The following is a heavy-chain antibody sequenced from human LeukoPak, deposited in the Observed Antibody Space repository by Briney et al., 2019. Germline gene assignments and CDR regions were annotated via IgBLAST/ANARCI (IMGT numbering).Heavy chain of an antibody. CDR2: IWYDGGNK. D-gene: IGHD2-21*02. CDR1: GFTFSSYA. J-gene: IGHJ4*02. V-gene: IGHV3-33*08. Sequence: PGGSLRLSCAASGFTFSSYAMSWVRQAPGKGLEWVALIWYDGGNKYYADSVQGRFTISRDNSKNTLFLQMNSLRAEDTAVYYCARDGSGGAWKYFDYWGQGTLVTVSS. CDR3: ARDGSGGAWKYFDY.